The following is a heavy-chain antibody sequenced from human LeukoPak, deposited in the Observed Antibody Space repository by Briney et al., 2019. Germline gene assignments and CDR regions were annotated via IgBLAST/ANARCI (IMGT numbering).Heavy chain of an antibody. CDR1: GYTFTSYY. V-gene: IGHV1-46*01. J-gene: IGHJ4*02. D-gene: IGHD4-17*01. Sequence: ASVKVSCKASGYTFTSYYMHWVRQAPGQGLEWMGIINPSGGSTSYAQKFQGRVTMTRDTSTSTVYMELSSLRSEDTAVYYCARDMYGDLFEEGFDYWGQGTLVTVSS. CDR3: ARDMYGDLFEEGFDY. CDR2: INPSGGST.